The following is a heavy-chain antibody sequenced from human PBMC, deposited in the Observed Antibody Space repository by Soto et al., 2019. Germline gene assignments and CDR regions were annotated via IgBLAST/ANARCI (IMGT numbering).Heavy chain of an antibody. CDR1: GFTFSDYY. Sequence: QVQLVESGGGLVKPGGSLRLSCAASGFTFSDYYMSWIRQAPGKGLEWVSYISSSSSYKNYADSVKGRFTISRDNAKNSLYLQMNSLRAEDTAVYYCARSYDILTGYYYYYGMDVWGQGTTVTVSS. V-gene: IGHV3-11*06. D-gene: IGHD3-9*01. CDR2: ISSSSSYK. J-gene: IGHJ6*02. CDR3: ARSYDILTGYYYYYGMDV.